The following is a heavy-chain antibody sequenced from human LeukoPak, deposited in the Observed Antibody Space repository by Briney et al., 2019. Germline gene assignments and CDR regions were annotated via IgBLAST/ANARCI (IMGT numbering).Heavy chain of an antibody. CDR3: ERDRGIPVAGSVKKTSAEYFQH. J-gene: IGHJ1*01. CDR2: INPKSGGT. Sequence: ASVKVSCKASGYTVTGYYMHWVRQAHGQGLEWMGWINPKSGGTNYAQKFQGRVTMTRDTSISTGYMELSRLRPDDTAVYYCERDRGIPVAGSVKKTSAEYFQHWGQGTLVTVSS. D-gene: IGHD6-19*01. V-gene: IGHV1-2*02. CDR1: GYTVTGYY.